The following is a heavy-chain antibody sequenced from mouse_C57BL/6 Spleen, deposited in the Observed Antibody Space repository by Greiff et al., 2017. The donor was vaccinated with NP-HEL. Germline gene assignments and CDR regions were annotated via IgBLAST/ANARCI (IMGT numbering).Heavy chain of an antibody. V-gene: IGHV1-82*01. Sequence: QVQLQQSGPELVKPGASVKISCKASGYAFSSSWMNWVKQRPGKGLEWIGRIYPGDGDTNYNGKFKGKATMTADKSSSTAYMQISSLTSEDSSVYFWARGHDGYFPFAYWGQGTLVTVSA. J-gene: IGHJ3*01. CDR2: IYPGDGDT. CDR3: ARGHDGYFPFAY. D-gene: IGHD2-3*01. CDR1: GYAFSSSW.